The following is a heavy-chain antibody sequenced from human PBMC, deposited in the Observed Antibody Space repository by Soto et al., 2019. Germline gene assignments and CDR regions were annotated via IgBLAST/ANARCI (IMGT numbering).Heavy chain of an antibody. D-gene: IGHD2-2*01. CDR1: GFTFNDYY. Sequence: GGSLRLSCAASGFTFNDYYMSWIRQAPGKGLEWVSYMSGSGDTIYYADSVKGRFTISRDNAKNSLFLQMNSLRADDTAVYSCARSPYCNSTSCYRRYYGWMDVWGKGTTVTVSS. J-gene: IGHJ6*04. CDR3: ARSPYCNSTSCYRRYYGWMDV. V-gene: IGHV3-11*01. CDR2: MSGSGDTI.